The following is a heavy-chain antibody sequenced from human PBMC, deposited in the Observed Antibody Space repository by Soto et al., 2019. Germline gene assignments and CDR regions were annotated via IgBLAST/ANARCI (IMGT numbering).Heavy chain of an antibody. CDR2: ISAYNGNT. J-gene: IGHJ4*02. D-gene: IGHD6-13*01. CDR1: GYTFTSYG. V-gene: IGHV1-18*01. Sequence: QVQLVQSGAEVKKPGASVKVSCKASGYTFTSYGISWVRQAPGQGLEWMGWISAYNGNTNYAQKIQGRVTMTTDTSTSTATMERRSLRSDDTAVYYCTIDLLAAAENKVYWGQGTLFTVSS. CDR3: TIDLLAAAENKVY.